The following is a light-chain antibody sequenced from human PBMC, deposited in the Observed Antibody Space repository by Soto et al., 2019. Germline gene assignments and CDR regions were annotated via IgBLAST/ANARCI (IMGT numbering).Light chain of an antibody. V-gene: IGKV1-33*01. CDR1: HYISNY. Sequence: DIQMTQSPSSLSASVGDRVTITCQASHYISNYLNWYQQKPGQAPKLLIYDTSTRATGIPARFSGSGSGTEFTLTISSLQSEDFAVYYCQQYNNWPPITFGQGTRLEIK. J-gene: IGKJ5*01. CDR2: DTS. CDR3: QQYNNWPPIT.